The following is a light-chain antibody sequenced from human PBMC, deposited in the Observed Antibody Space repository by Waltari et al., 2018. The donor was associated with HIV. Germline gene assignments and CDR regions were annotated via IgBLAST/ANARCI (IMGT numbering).Light chain of an antibody. CDR2: EDF. Sequence: SYELTQPPSVSVSPGQTASITCSGAKLGDQYACWYQQKPGQSPVPVIYEDFKRPSGIPERFSGSNSGNTATLTISGTQAMDEADYYCQAWDSSAVLFGGGTKLTVL. CDR3: QAWDSSAVL. CDR1: KLGDQY. J-gene: IGLJ2*01. V-gene: IGLV3-1*01.